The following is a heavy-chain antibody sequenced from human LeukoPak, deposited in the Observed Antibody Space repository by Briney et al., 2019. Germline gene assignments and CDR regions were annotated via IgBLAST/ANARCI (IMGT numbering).Heavy chain of an antibody. J-gene: IGHJ4*02. CDR1: GGSISSYY. Sequence: KSSETLSLTCTVSGGSISSYYWSWIRQPPGKGLEWIGYIYNSGSTNYNPSLKSRVAISVDTSKNQFSLKLSSVTAADTAVYYCARHQAAALSSLDYWGQGTLVTVSS. CDR2: IYNSGST. D-gene: IGHD6-13*01. CDR3: ARHQAAALSSLDY. V-gene: IGHV4-59*08.